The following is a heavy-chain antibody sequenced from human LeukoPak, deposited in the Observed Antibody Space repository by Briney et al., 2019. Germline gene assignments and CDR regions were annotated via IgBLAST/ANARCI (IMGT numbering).Heavy chain of an antibody. Sequence: GGSLRLSCAASGFTFSSYAMHWVRQAPGKGLEWVAVISYDGSNKYYADSVKGRFTISRDNSKNTLYLQMNSLRAEDTAVYYCAKLPASRGIAAAGTPLNDYWGQGTLVTVSS. J-gene: IGHJ4*02. CDR1: GFTFSSYA. V-gene: IGHV3-30*04. CDR3: AKLPASRGIAAAGTPLNDY. D-gene: IGHD6-13*01. CDR2: ISYDGSNK.